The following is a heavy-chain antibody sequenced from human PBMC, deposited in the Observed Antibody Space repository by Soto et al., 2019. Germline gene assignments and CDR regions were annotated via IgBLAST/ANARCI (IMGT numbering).Heavy chain of an antibody. J-gene: IGHJ6*02. CDR1: GYSISSGNY. D-gene: IGHD2-2*01. CDR3: RSSTSCYDESCVDV. CDR2: LYHIGST. V-gene: IGHV4-38-2*01. Sequence: PSETLSLTCAVSGYSISSGNYWAWIRQPPGRGLEWIGSLYHIGSTHYNTSLKSRVTISVDTSKNHFSLELSSVTAADTAIYYCRSSTSCYDESCVDVWGQGTMVTVSS.